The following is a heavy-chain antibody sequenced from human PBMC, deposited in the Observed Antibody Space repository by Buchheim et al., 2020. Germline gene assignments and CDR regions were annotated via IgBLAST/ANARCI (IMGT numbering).Heavy chain of an antibody. V-gene: IGHV3-7*01. Sequence: VQLVESGGGVVQPGRSLRLSCAASGFTFSSYAMHWVRQAPGKGLEWVANIKQVGSEKYYVDSVKGRFTISRDNAKNSLYLEMNSLRAEDTAMYYCARERDDFWSGYYDAFDIWGQGT. CDR3: ARERDDFWSGYYDAFDI. CDR2: IKQVGSEK. D-gene: IGHD3-3*01. CDR1: GFTFSSYA. J-gene: IGHJ3*02.